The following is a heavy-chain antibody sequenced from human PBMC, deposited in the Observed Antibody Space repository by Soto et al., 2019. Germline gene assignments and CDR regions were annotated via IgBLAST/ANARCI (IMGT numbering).Heavy chain of an antibody. CDR1: GFTFSSFA. J-gene: IGHJ6*02. Sequence: EVQLLESGGGLVHPGGSLRLSCAASGFTFSSFAMNWVRQAPGKGLEWVSAISGSGRNTFYADAVKGRFTISRDNSENMVYLRMNSLRAEDTAVYYCAKVRLSDDYFYNGMDVWGQGTTVTVSS. D-gene: IGHD3-10*01. CDR2: ISGSGRNT. V-gene: IGHV3-23*01. CDR3: AKVRLSDDYFYNGMDV.